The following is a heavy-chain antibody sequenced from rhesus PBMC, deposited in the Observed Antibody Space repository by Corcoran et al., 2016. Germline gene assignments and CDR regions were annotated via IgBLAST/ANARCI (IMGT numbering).Heavy chain of an antibody. CDR3: ARDKTRDSSWSWGY. CDR1: GGSISDSYR. Sequence: QVQLQESGPGVVKPSETLSLTCAVSGGSISDSYRWSWIRQPPGRGLEWIGYIYGSSTSTNYNPSLKSRVTISKDTSKNQFSLKLSSVTAADTAVYYCARDKTRDSSWSWGYWGQGVLVTVSS. CDR2: IYGSSTST. V-gene: IGHV4S10*01. J-gene: IGHJ4*01. D-gene: IGHD6-13*01.